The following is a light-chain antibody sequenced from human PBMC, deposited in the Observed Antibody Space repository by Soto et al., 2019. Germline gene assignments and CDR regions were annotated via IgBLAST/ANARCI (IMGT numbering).Light chain of an antibody. J-gene: IGKJ1*01. V-gene: IGKV1-39*01. CDR3: QQSYTTPHT. CDR1: QTISFY. Sequence: DIQMAQSPSSLSASIGDRVTITCRASQTISFYLNWYQQKPGKAPRLLIYAASSLQSGVPSRFSGGGSGAEFTLTVSSLQSEDFATYYCQQSYTTPHTFGQGTKVDI. CDR2: AAS.